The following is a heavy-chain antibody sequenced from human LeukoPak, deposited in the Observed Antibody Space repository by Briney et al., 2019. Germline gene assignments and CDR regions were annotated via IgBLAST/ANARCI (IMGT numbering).Heavy chain of an antibody. CDR3: ARDINGYNDY. D-gene: IGHD5-24*01. Sequence: GGSLRLSCADCGFTFSSYWMSWVRQTPGKGLERVANIKQDGSETYYVDSVKGRFTISRDNSKNTLYLQMNSLRAEDTAVYYCARDINGYNDYWGQGTLVTVSS. CDR1: GFTFSSYW. CDR2: IKQDGSET. J-gene: IGHJ4*02. V-gene: IGHV3-7*01.